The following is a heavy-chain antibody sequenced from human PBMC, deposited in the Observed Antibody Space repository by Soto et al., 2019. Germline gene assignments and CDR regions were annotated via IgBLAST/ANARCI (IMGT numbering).Heavy chain of an antibody. CDR1: GFTFSSYG. D-gene: IGHD3-22*01. Sequence: QVQLVESGGGVVQPGRSLRLSCAASGFTFSSYGMHWVRQAPGKGLEWVAVISYDGSNKYYADSVKGRFTISRDNSKNTLYLQMNSLRAEDTAVYYCAKGQDSSGYYARDYWGQGTLVTVSS. V-gene: IGHV3-30*18. CDR2: ISYDGSNK. CDR3: AKGQDSSGYYARDY. J-gene: IGHJ4*02.